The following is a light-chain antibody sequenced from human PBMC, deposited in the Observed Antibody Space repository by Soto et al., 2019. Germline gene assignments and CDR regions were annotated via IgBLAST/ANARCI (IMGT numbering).Light chain of an antibody. CDR2: GNS. CDR3: QSYDSSLSHVV. J-gene: IGLJ2*01. Sequence: QSVLTQPPSVSGDPGQRVTISCTGRSSNIGAGYDVHWYQQLPGTAPKLLIYGNSNRPSGVPDRFSGSKSGTSASLAITGLQAEDEADYYCQSYDSSLSHVVFGGGTKLTVL. V-gene: IGLV1-40*01. CDR1: SSNIGAGYD.